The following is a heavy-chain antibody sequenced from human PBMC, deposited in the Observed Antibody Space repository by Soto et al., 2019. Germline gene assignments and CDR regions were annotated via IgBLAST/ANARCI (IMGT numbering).Heavy chain of an antibody. CDR3: ARLGGYCSGTSTSCYGFYGMDV. CDR2: LYHSGST. Sequence: TQSLTCTVSGGTIRSGGYSWSWIRQPPGNGLEWIGYLYHSGSTYYNPSLGSRVTISVDTSKNQFSLRVTSVTVADTAVYYCARLGGYCSGTSTSCYGFYGMDVWGQGTTVTVSS. V-gene: IGHV4-30-2*03. J-gene: IGHJ6*02. CDR1: GGTIRSGGYS. D-gene: IGHD2-2*01.